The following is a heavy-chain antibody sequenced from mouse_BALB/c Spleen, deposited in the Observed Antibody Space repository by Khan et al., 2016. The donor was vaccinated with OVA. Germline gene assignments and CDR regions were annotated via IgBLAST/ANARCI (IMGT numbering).Heavy chain of an antibody. D-gene: IGHD1-1*01. J-gene: IGHJ4*01. Sequence: EVKLLESGPGLVKPSQSLSLTCTVTGYSITSDYAWDWIRQFPGNKLEWMGYISYGGSTSYHPSLKSRISITRDTSKNQFFLQLNSVTTEDTATYYCARNNYYCYAMDYWGQGTSVTVSS. CDR1: GYSITSDYA. CDR3: ARNNYYCYAMDY. V-gene: IGHV3-2*02. CDR2: ISYGGST.